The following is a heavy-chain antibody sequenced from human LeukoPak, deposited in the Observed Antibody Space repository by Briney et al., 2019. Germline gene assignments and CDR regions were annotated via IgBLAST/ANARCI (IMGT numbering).Heavy chain of an antibody. CDR2: INAGFGET. V-gene: IGHV1-3*01. J-gene: IGHJ4*02. CDR1: GYAFSMYSKYT. D-gene: IGHD3/OR15-3a*01. Sequence: GASVKVSCKASGYAFSMYSKYTIHWVRQAPGQRPEWMGWINAGFGETRYRQKFQGRVTLSADTSANTVYMELNSLTSEDTAVYYCARDSDTTDWAWVYWGQGTLVTVSS. CDR3: ARDSDTTDWAWVY.